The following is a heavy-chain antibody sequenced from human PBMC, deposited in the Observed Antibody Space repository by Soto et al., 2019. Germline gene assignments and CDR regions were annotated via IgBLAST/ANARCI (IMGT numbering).Heavy chain of an antibody. CDR3: APQEARGLYYFVY. J-gene: IGHJ4*02. V-gene: IGHV3-23*01. D-gene: IGHD5-12*01. CDR1: GFTFSSY. Sequence: EVLLLESGVGLVQPAGSLRLSCATSGFTFSSYMSWVRQAPGKGLEWVSGISGSGGSTNYADSVKGRFTISRDKSKSTLYLQMNHLRAEHTTLYYCAPQEARGLYYFVYWGQGTLVTVSS. CDR2: ISGSGGST.